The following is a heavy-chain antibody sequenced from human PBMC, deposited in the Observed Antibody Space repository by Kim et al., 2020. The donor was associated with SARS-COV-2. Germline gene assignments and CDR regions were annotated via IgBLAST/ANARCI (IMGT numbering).Heavy chain of an antibody. D-gene: IGHD6-13*01. CDR2: INAGNGNT. CDR3: ARAYGSSSWYWFDP. V-gene: IGHV1-3*01. J-gene: IGHJ5*02. Sequence: ASVKVSCKASGYTFTSYAMHWVRQAPGQRLEWMGWINAGNGNTKYSQKFQGRVTITRDTSASPAYMELSSLRSEDTAVYYCARAYGSSSWYWFDPWGQGTLVTVSS. CDR1: GYTFTSYA.